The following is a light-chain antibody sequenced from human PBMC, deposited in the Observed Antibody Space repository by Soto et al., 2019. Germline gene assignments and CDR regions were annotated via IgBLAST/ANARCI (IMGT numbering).Light chain of an antibody. CDR1: QSIDSY. V-gene: IGKV1-39*01. CDR2: AAS. Sequence: DIQMTQSPSSLSASVGDRLTITCRASQSIDSYLNWYQQKPGKAPKLLIYAASNLQSGVPSRFSGSGSGTDFTVTISSLQPEDFATYYCQQTYSVPGTFGGGTKVDSK. CDR3: QQTYSVPGT. J-gene: IGKJ4*01.